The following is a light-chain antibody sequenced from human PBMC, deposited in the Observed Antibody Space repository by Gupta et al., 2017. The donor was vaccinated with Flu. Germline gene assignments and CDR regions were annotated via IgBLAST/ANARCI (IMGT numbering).Light chain of an antibody. CDR1: QSVLDSSSNENY. CDR3: QQYYSTHL. Sequence: DIAMTQFPDPLAVSPGERATINCQSSQSVLDSSSNENYLAWYQQKPGQPTKLLIYWASTRESGVTGRFSGRESGTDFTLTISSLQAEDVAVYYGQQYYSTHLFGQGTRLEIK. V-gene: IGKV4-1*01. CDR2: WAS. J-gene: IGKJ5*01.